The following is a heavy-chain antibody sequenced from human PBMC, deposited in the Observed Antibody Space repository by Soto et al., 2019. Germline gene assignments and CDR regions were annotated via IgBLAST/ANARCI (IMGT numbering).Heavy chain of an antibody. Sequence: KPSEPLSLTCAVYGGSFSDYYWSWIRQPPGKGLEWIGEINHSGSTNYNPSLKSRVTISVDTSKNQFSLKLSSVTAADTAVYYGARGRKLAAAGFGLYYFDALGQGTPISVSS. CDR1: GGSFSDYY. V-gene: IGHV4-34*01. D-gene: IGHD6-13*01. J-gene: IGHJ4*02. CDR2: INHSGST. CDR3: ARGRKLAAAGFGLYYFDA.